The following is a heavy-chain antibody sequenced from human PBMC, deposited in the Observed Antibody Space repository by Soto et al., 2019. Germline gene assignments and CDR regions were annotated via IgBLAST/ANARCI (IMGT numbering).Heavy chain of an antibody. J-gene: IGHJ5*02. CDR3: ARQRGTNLRKDWFDP. CDR2: IKQDGSEK. Sequence: PGGSLRLSCAASGFTFSSYWMSWVRQAPGKGLEWVANIKQDGSEKYYVDSVKGRLTISRDNAKNSLYLQMNSLRAEDTAVYYCARQRGTNLRKDWFDPWGQGTLVTVSS. D-gene: IGHD1-1*01. CDR1: GFTFSSYW. V-gene: IGHV3-7*01.